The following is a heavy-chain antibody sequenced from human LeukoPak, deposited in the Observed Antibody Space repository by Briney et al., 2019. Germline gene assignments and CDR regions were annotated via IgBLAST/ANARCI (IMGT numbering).Heavy chain of an antibody. CDR2: MKYDGSEK. CDR1: GFTFSSYA. D-gene: IGHD6-13*01. CDR3: ARDIEAAGLFLDY. J-gene: IGHJ4*02. V-gene: IGHV3-7*01. Sequence: GGSLRLSCAASGFTFSSYAMSWVRQAPGEGLEWVANMKYDGSEKYYVDSVKGRFTISRDNAKNSLYLQMNSLRAEDTAVYYCARDIEAAGLFLDYWGQGTLVTVSS.